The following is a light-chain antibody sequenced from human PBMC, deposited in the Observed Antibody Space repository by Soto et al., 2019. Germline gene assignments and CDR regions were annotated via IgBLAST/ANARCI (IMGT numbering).Light chain of an antibody. CDR2: GAS. CDR1: QSVSSN. V-gene: IGKV3-15*01. J-gene: IGKJ2*01. Sequence: EIVMTQSPATLSVSPGERATLSCRASQSVSSNLAWYQQKPGQAPRLLIYGASTRATGIPARFSGSGSGTEFTLTISSLQSEDFAVYSCQQYNNWPPGVYTFGQGTKLEIK. CDR3: QQYNNWPPGVYT.